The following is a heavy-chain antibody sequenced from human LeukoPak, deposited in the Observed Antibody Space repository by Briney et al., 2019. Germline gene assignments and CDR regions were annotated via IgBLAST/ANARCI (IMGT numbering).Heavy chain of an antibody. D-gene: IGHD3-22*01. V-gene: IGHV4-34*01. CDR1: GGSFSGYY. CDR2: INHSGST. Sequence: SETLSLTCAVYGGSFSGYYWSWIRQPPGKGLEWIGEINHSGSTNYNPSLKSRVTISVDTSKNQFSLKLSSVTAADTAVYYCAIPGTYDSSGYYQFDYWGQGTLVTVSS. J-gene: IGHJ4*02. CDR3: AIPGTYDSSGYYQFDY.